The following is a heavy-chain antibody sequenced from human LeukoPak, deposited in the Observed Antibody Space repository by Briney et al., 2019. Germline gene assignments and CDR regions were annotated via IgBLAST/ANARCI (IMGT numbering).Heavy chain of an antibody. V-gene: IGHV1-2*02. CDR1: GYTFSGYY. CDR2: INPNSGT. J-gene: IGHJ5*02. D-gene: IGHD3-16*01. Sequence: ASVKVSCKASGYTFSGYYIHWVRQGPGQGLEWMGWINPNSGTNCAQNFQGRVTMTRDTSISTAYMELSRLRSDDTAVYYCARRSNIPGGGWFDPWGQGTLVTVSS. CDR3: ARRSNIPGGGWFDP.